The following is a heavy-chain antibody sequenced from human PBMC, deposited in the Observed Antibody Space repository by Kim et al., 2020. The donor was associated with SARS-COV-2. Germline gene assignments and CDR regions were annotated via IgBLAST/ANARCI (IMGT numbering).Heavy chain of an antibody. J-gene: IGHJ4*02. Sequence: SETLSLTCAVSSGSISSSDWWNWVRQPPGEGLEWIGQIYHSGDTNYNPSLRSRVTISVDKSKNQFSLKLNSVTAADTAVYFCTRGFKAGSDYWGQGTLVT. V-gene: IGHV4-4*02. CDR1: SGSISSSDW. CDR3: TRGFKAGSDY. CDR2: IYHSGDT. D-gene: IGHD1-26*01.